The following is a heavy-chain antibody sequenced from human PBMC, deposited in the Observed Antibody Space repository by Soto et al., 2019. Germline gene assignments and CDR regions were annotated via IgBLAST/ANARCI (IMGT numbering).Heavy chain of an antibody. CDR1: GDTFTFYS. Sequence: QVQLVQSGAEVKRPGSSVKVSCKASGDTFTFYSINWVRQAPGLGLEWMGRINPILSMSNYAQRFQGRVTMTADKSTITADMELSSLRSEDTAIYYCARSYGSVYRAFDYLGQGARVTFSS. CDR3: ARSYGSVYRAFDY. J-gene: IGHJ4*02. V-gene: IGHV1-69*02. D-gene: IGHD3-10*01. CDR2: INPILSMS.